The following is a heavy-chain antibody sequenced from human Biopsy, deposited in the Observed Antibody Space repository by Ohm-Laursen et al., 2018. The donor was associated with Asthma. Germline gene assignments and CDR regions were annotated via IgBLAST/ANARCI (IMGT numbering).Heavy chain of an antibody. Sequence: TLSLTCFVSGDAMSTSGSYWGWIRQSPGKGLEWIGSIYCSGKTYYNPSLEIRVTISADKSKNHFSLKVTSVTAADTAVYYCARAVSSSSYWYLDLWGRGDLVTVSS. CDR1: GDAMSTSGSY. CDR3: ARAVSSSSYWYLDL. D-gene: IGHD6-6*01. CDR2: IYCSGKT. V-gene: IGHV4-39*02. J-gene: IGHJ2*01.